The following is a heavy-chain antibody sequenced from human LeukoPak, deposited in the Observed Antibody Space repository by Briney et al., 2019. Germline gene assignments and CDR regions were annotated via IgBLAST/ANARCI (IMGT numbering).Heavy chain of an antibody. Sequence: GGSLRLSCAASGFTFSTSAMSWVRQAPGKGLEWISTISGRGGSTYYADSVKGRFTVSRDNSKNTLFLQMNSLRAEDTAVYYCAKDPDPWGQGTLVTVSS. CDR2: ISGRGGST. J-gene: IGHJ5*02. CDR1: GFTFSTSA. CDR3: AKDPDP. V-gene: IGHV3-23*01.